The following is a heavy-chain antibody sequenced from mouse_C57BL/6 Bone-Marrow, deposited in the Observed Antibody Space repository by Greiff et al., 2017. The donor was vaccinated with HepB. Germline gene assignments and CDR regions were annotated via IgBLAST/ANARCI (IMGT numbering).Heavy chain of an antibody. CDR2: INPNNGGT. D-gene: IGHD1-1*01. CDR3: ARDYYGSSYWFAY. J-gene: IGHJ3*01. CDR1: GYTFTDYY. V-gene: IGHV1-26*01. Sequence: EVQLQQSGPELVKPGASVKISCKASGYTFTDYYMNWVKQSHGKSLEWIGDINPNNGGTSYNQKFKGKATLTVDKSSSTAYMALRSLTSEDSAVYYCARDYYGSSYWFAYWGQGTLVTVSA.